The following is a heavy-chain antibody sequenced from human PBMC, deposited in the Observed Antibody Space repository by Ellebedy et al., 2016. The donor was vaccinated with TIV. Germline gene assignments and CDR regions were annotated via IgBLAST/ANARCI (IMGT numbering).Heavy chain of an antibody. CDR2: IYYSGST. Sequence: SETLSLTCTVSGGSISSSSYNWGWIRQPPGKGLEWIGGIYYSGSTYYNPSLESRVTISVDTSKNQFSLKLSSVTAADTAVYYCVVGRRYYDSSGYSHYYFDYWGQGTLVTVSS. V-gene: IGHV4-39*07. CDR1: GGSISSSSYN. CDR3: VVGRRYYDSSGYSHYYFDY. D-gene: IGHD3-22*01. J-gene: IGHJ4*02.